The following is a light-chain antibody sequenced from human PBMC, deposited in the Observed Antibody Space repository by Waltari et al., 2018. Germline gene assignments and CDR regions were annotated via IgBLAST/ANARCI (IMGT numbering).Light chain of an antibody. Sequence: QSALTPPPSASGSPGQSVAISCTGTSRDCGGHNSVSWYQLHPGQAPKLMISEVTKRPSGVPDRFSGSKSGNTASLTVSGLQAEDEADYYCSSYAGNNNVVFGGGTKLTVL. J-gene: IGLJ3*02. CDR2: EVT. CDR3: SSYAGNNNVV. V-gene: IGLV2-8*01. CDR1: SRDCGGHNS.